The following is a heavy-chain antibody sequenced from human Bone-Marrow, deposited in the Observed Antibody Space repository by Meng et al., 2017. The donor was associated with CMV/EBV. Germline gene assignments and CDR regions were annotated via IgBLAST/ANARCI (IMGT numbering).Heavy chain of an antibody. D-gene: IGHD6-19*01. J-gene: IGHJ3*02. V-gene: IGHV1-69*05. Sequence: SVKVSCKASGGTFSSYAISWVRQAPGQGLEWMGGIIPIFGTANYAQKFQGRVTITTDESTSTAYMELSSLRSEDTAVYYCARASAYSSVWYYAFDIWGQGTMVTVSS. CDR1: GGTFSSYA. CDR3: ARASAYSSVWYYAFDI. CDR2: IIPIFGTA.